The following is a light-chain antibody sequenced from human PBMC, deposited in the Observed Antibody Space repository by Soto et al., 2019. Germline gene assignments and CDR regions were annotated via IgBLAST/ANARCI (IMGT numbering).Light chain of an antibody. V-gene: IGLV2-14*01. CDR1: SSDVGHYNY. J-gene: IGLJ2*01. CDR3: SSYTSSSPHVL. CDR2: EVS. Sequence: QSVLTQPASVSGFPGQSITISCTGTSSDVGHYNYVSWYQQHPGKAPKLMIYEVSNRPSGVSNRFSGSKSGNTASLTISGLQAEDEADYYCSSYTSSSPHVLFGGGTKLTVL.